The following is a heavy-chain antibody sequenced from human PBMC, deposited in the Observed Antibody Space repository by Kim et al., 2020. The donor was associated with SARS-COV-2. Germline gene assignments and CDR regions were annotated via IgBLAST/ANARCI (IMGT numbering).Heavy chain of an antibody. J-gene: IGHJ5*02. CDR1: GGSFSGYY. CDR3: ARGPVVPAAKGWFDP. V-gene: IGHV4-34*01. D-gene: IGHD2-2*01. Sequence: SETLSLTCAVYGGSFSGYYWSWIRQPPGKGLEWIGEINHSGSTNYNPSLKSRVTISVDTSKNQFSLKLSSVTAADTAVYYCARGPVVPAAKGWFDPWGQGTLVTVSS. CDR2: INHSGST.